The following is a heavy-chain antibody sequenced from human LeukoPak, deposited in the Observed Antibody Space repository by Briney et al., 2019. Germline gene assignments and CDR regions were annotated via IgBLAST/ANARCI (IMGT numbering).Heavy chain of an antibody. CDR3: ARALTDGAFDI. J-gene: IGHJ3*02. V-gene: IGHV4-30-4*08. Sequence: SQTLSLTCTVSGGSISSGDYYWSWIRQPPGKGLEWIGYIYYSGSTYYNPSLKRRFTISVDTSKNKFSLKLSSVTAADTAVYYCARALTDGAFDIWGQGTMVTVSS. CDR1: GGSISSGDYY. CDR2: IYYSGST. D-gene: IGHD2-8*02.